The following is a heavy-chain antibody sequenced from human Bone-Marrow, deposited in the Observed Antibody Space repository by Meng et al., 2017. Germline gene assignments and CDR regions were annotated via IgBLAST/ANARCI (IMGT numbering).Heavy chain of an antibody. CDR1: GGSFSGCY. CDR3: ARDPTGGEDHQRV. D-gene: IGHD1-14*01. CDR2: IYHSGIT. V-gene: IGHV4-34*01. J-gene: IGHJ4*02. Sequence: QVQLQQWGAGLLKPSETLSLTCAVYGGSFSGCYWSWIRQPPGKGLEWIGKIYHSGITIYNPSLKSRVTMSVDNSKNQFSLKLNSMTAADTAVYYCARDPTGGEDHQRVWGQGTLVTVSS.